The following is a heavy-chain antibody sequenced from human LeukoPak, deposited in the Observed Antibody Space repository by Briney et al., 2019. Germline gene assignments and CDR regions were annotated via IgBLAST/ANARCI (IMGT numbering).Heavy chain of an antibody. CDR1: GFTFSSYS. V-gene: IGHV3-21*01. Sequence: GGSLRLSCAASGFTFSSYSMNWLRQPPGKGLEWVSSISSSSSYIYYADSVKGRFTISRNNAKNSLYLQMNSLRAEDTAVYYCASAIGTSSWYGYFQHWGQGTLVTVSS. J-gene: IGHJ1*01. D-gene: IGHD6-13*01. CDR3: ASAIGTSSWYGYFQH. CDR2: ISSSSSYI.